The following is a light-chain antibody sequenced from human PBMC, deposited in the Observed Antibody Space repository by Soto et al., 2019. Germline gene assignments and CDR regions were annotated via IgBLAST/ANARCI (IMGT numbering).Light chain of an antibody. V-gene: IGKV2-24*01. CDR3: MQATQFPHT. CDR1: HSLLNSGGKTY. J-gene: IGKJ5*01. Sequence: DIVMTQTPLSLSVTPGQPASISCKYSHSLLNSGGKTYFYWYLQKPGKPPRLLIYKISNRFSGVPDRFSGSGGGTDFTLKISRVEAEDVGVYYCMQATQFPHTFGQGTRLEIK. CDR2: KIS.